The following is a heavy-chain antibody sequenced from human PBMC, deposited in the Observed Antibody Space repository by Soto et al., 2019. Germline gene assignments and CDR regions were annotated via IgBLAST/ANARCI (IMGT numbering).Heavy chain of an antibody. Sequence: GXSVKVWCKASGFTFTSSAVQWVRQARGQRLEWIGWIVVGSGNTNYAQKFQERVTITRDMSTSTAYMELSSLRSEDTAVYYCAADYYDSSGYYLTNAFDIWGQGTMVTV. CDR1: GFTFTSSA. CDR2: IVVGSGNT. CDR3: AADYYDSSGYYLTNAFDI. J-gene: IGHJ3*02. V-gene: IGHV1-58*01. D-gene: IGHD3-22*01.